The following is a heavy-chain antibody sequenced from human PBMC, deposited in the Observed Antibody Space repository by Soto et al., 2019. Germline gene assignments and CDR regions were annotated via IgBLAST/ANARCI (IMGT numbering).Heavy chain of an antibody. CDR3: AKDLWSEGGPYYFDY. Sequence: EVQLVESGGGLVQPGRSLRLSCAASGFTFDDYAMHWVRQAPGKGLEWVSGISWNSGSIGYADSVKGRFTISRDNAKKSLYLQMNSLRAEDTALYYCAKDLWSEGGPYYFDYWVQGSLVTVSS. D-gene: IGHD2-15*01. J-gene: IGHJ4*02. CDR2: ISWNSGSI. CDR1: GFTFDDYA. V-gene: IGHV3-9*01.